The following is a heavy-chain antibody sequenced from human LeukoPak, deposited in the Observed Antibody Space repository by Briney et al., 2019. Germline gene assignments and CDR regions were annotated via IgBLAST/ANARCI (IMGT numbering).Heavy chain of an antibody. CDR2: IYYSGST. CDR3: ARPTSKLGSFDY. D-gene: IGHD2/OR15-2a*01. CDR1: GGSISSSNYY. J-gene: IGHJ4*02. V-gene: IGHV4-39*01. Sequence: PSETLSLTCTVSGGSISSSNYYWGWIRQPPGEGLEWIGTIYYSGSTYYNPSLKSRITISVDTSKNQFSLKMRSVTAADTAVYYCARPTSKLGSFDYWGQGTLVTVSS.